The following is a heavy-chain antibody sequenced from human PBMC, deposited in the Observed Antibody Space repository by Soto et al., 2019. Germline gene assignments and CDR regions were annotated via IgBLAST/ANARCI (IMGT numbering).Heavy chain of an antibody. CDR3: TTDTLPFSTTTGGAY. V-gene: IGHV3-15*01. CDR1: GFRFSSAW. CDR2: TRSNSDGGAT. D-gene: IGHD1-1*01. J-gene: IGHJ4*02. Sequence: GGSLRLSCAASGFRFSSAWMTWVRQAPGKGLEWVGRTRSNSDGGATDYATPVEGRFTISRDDSQNTVFLQLNGLKTEDTAVYYCTTDTLPFSTTTGGAYWGKGTLVTVSS.